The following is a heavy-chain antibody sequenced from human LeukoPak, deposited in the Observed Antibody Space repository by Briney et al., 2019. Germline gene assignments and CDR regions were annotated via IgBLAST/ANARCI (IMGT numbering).Heavy chain of an antibody. J-gene: IGHJ4*02. D-gene: IGHD5-24*01. CDR2: IYHSGST. CDR1: GGSISSNNW. CDR3: AREGDGYTDY. V-gene: IGHV4-4*02. Sequence: SETLSLTCAVSGGSISSNNWWSWVRQPPGKGLEWIGEIYHSGSTNYNPSLKSRATISVDKSKNQFSLKLSSVTAADTAVYYCAREGDGYTDYWGQGTLVTVSS.